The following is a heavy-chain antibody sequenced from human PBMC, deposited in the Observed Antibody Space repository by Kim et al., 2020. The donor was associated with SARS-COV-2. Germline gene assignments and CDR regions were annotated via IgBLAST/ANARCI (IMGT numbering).Heavy chain of an antibody. CDR1: GFTFSSYA. V-gene: IGHV3-23*01. J-gene: IGHJ4*02. CDR2: ISGSGGST. Sequence: GGSLRLSCAASGFTFSSYAMSWVRQAPGKGLEWVSAISGSGGSTYYADSVKGRFTISRDNSKNTLYLQMNSLRAEDTAVYYCAKLDLRFGELLGVDYWGQGTLVTVSS. D-gene: IGHD3-10*01. CDR3: AKLDLRFGELLGVDY.